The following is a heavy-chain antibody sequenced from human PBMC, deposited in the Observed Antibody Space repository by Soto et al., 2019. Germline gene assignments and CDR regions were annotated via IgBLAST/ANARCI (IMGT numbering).Heavy chain of an antibody. J-gene: IGHJ5*02. D-gene: IGHD3-22*01. Sequence: PSETLSLTCAVYGGSFSGYYWSWIRQPPGKGLEWIGEINHSGSTNYNPSLKSRVTISVDTSKNQFSLKLSSVTAADTAVYYCAGAPRIVVSSMMDWFDPWGQGTLVTVSS. V-gene: IGHV4-34*01. CDR2: INHSGST. CDR3: AGAPRIVVSSMMDWFDP. CDR1: GGSFSGYY.